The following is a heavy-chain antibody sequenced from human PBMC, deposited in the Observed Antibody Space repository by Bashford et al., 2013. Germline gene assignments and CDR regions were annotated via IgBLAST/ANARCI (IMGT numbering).Heavy chain of an antibody. CDR1: GLSFSDLG. CDR3: ARDRDPHYDSSGYPKISDY. CDR2: ISYDGSDK. D-gene: IGHD3-22*01. Sequence: GSLRLSCTSSGLSFSDLGMHWVRQAPGKGLEWVATISYDGSDKYYADSVKGRFTLSRDNSKNTLYLQMNSLRAEDTAIYYCARDRDPHYDSSGYPKISDYWGQGTLVTVSS. J-gene: IGHJ4*02. V-gene: IGHV3-33*01.